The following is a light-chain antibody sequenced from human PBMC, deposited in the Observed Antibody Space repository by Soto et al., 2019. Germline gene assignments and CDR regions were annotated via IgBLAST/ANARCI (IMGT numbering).Light chain of an antibody. CDR3: QQNYRNTPWT. CDR1: QTISIY. J-gene: IGKJ1*01. CDR2: SAS. Sequence: DIEKAQSPASRASSVAEIFNVTCRSSQTISIYVNWYQQKPGKAPPLLLSSASILERGVPSRFSGGGSGTTFTLPITGLQPEDFATYYCQQNYRNTPWTFGQGTKVDIK. V-gene: IGKV1-39*01.